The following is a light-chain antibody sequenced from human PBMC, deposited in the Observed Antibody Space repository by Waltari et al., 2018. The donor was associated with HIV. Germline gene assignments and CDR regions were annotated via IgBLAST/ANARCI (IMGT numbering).Light chain of an antibody. CDR3: MQVLERSIT. V-gene: IGKV2-28*01. J-gene: IGKJ5*01. CDR1: QSLLHSNGYNY. CDR2: LSS. Sequence: EIVMTQSPLSLPVTPGEPASISCRSSQSLLHSNGYNYMDWYLQKPGQSPQILIYLSSNRASGVPDRFSGGGSGTDFTLKISRVEAEDVGIYYCMQVLERSITFGPGTRLEIK.